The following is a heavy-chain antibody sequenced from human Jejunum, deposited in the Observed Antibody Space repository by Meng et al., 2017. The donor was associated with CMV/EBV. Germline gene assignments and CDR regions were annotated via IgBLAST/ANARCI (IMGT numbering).Heavy chain of an antibody. CDR2: IQFDGNNK. J-gene: IGHJ4*02. Sequence: SLKISCAASGFSFSDYGMHWVRQAPGKGLEWLTFIQFDGNNKYYVDSVKGRYTISRDNSKNTVSLQMNSLRADDTAVYYCAKLSDSWGQGTLVTVSS. CDR1: GFSFSDYG. V-gene: IGHV3-30*02. CDR3: AKLSDS.